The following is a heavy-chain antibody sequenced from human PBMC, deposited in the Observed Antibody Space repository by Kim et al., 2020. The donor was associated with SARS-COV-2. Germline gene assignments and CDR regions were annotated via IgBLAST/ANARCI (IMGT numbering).Heavy chain of an antibody. Sequence: GGSLRLSCAASGFTFSSYAMSWVRQAPGKGLEWVSTIGANVANTYYAGSVKGRFTISRDNSKSTLYLQMNSLRAEDTAVYYCAKRLFLGRNFDLWGRGTLVTVSS. CDR3: AKRLFLGRNFDL. J-gene: IGHJ2*01. CDR2: IGANVANT. D-gene: IGHD2-21*01. CDR1: GFTFSSYA. V-gene: IGHV3-23*01.